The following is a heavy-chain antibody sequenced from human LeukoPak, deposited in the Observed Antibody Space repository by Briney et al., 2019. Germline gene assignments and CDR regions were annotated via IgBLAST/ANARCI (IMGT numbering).Heavy chain of an antibody. CDR3: AELGITMIGGV. J-gene: IGHJ6*04. CDR1: GFTFSSYE. CDR2: ISSSGSTI. Sequence: GGSLRLSCAASGFTFSSYEMNWVRQDPAKGLEWASYISSSGSTIYYADSVKGRFTISRDNAKNSLYLQMNSLRAEDTAVYYCAELGITMIGGVWGKGTTVTISS. D-gene: IGHD3-10*02. V-gene: IGHV3-48*03.